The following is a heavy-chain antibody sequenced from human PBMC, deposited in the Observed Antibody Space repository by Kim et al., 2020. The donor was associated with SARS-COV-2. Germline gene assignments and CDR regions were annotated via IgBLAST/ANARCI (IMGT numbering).Heavy chain of an antibody. CDR1: GFTFSSYW. J-gene: IGHJ4*02. V-gene: IGHV3-74*01. CDR3: ARPRPGSIPEGFDC. Sequence: GGSLRLSCAASGFTFSSYWMHWVRQAPGKGLVWVSRISRDGSSTTYADSVKGRFTISRDNAKNTLYLQMNSLRAEDTAVYYCARPRPGSIPEGFDCWGQGTLVTVSS. CDR2: ISRDGSST. D-gene: IGHD1-26*01.